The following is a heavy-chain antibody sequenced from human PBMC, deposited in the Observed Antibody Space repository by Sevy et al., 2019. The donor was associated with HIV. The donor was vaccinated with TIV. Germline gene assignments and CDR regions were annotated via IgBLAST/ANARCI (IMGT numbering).Heavy chain of an antibody. CDR1: GGSISSSSYY. CDR3: ARHNCISTNCRVYWFDS. D-gene: IGHD2-2*01. Sequence: SETLSLTCTVSGGSISSSSYYWGWIRQSPGKGLEWIGSISYSGSTYYNPSLKSRVTISVDTSKNQFSLKLDSVTAADTAVYYCARHNCISTNCRVYWFDSWGQGTLVTVSS. CDR2: ISYSGST. V-gene: IGHV4-39*01. J-gene: IGHJ5*01.